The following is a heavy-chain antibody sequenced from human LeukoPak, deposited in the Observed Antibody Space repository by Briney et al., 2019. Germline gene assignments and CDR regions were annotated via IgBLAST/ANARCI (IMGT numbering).Heavy chain of an antibody. CDR3: GGHFDRSGHYPIDY. CDR1: GFTFSSYW. J-gene: IGHJ4*02. Sequence: GGSLRLSCAASGFTFSSYWMSWVRQAPGTGLEWVAKMKGSEEYYVDSVQGRFTISRDNAKNSVYLQMNSLRAEDTAVYFCGGHFDRSGHYPIDYWGQGTLVTVSS. V-gene: IGHV3-7*01. D-gene: IGHD3-22*01. CDR2: MKGSEE.